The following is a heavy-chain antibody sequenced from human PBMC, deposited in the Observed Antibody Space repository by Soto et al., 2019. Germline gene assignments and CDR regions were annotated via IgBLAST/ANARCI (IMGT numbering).Heavy chain of an antibody. J-gene: IGHJ6*02. Sequence: GGSLRLSCAASGFTFSSYGMHWVRQAPGKGLEWVAVIWYDGSNKYYADSVKGRFTISRDNSKNTLYLQMNSLRAEDTAVYYCARDLYSSGWTPIRYYYYYGMDVWGQGTTVTVSS. CDR1: GFTFSSYG. V-gene: IGHV3-33*01. CDR2: IWYDGSNK. D-gene: IGHD6-19*01. CDR3: ARDLYSSGWTPIRYYYYYGMDV.